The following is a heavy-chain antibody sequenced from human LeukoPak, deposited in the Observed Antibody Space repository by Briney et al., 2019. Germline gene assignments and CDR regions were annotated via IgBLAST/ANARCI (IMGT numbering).Heavy chain of an antibody. Sequence: SETLSLTCTVSGGSISSYYWSWIRQPPGKGLEWIGYIYYSGSTNYNPSLKSRVTISVDTSKNQFSLKLSSVTASDTAVYYCARFSSGWSGPGFDPWGQGTLVTVSS. CDR3: ARFSSGWSGPGFDP. J-gene: IGHJ5*02. D-gene: IGHD6-19*01. V-gene: IGHV4-59*08. CDR2: IYYSGST. CDR1: GGSISSYY.